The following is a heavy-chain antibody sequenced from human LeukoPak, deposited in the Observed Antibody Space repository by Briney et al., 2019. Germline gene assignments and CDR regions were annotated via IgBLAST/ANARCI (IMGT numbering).Heavy chain of an antibody. Sequence: PSETLSLTCTVSGGSISSSSHYGGWIRQPPGKGLEWIGTIYYSGSTYYNPSLKSRVTISVDTSKNQFSLKLSSVTAADTAVYYCARIPLNYYGSGSSSEIDYWGQGTRVTVSS. J-gene: IGHJ4*02. CDR3: ARIPLNYYGSGSSSEIDY. CDR1: GGSISSSSHY. V-gene: IGHV4-39*07. D-gene: IGHD3-10*01. CDR2: IYYSGST.